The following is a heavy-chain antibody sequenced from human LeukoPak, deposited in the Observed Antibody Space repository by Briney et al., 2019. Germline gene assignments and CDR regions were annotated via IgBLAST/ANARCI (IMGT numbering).Heavy chain of an antibody. J-gene: IGHJ4*02. D-gene: IGHD3-22*01. CDR1: GGTFSTSA. CDR3: ARPYDSSGYWGLDY. Sequence: ASVQVSCKTSGGTFSTSAITWVRQAPGQGLEWMGRIIPVLNITTYAQRFQGRVTITADTSTSTVYMELSSLRSEETAVYYCARPYDSSGYWGLDYWGQGTLVTVSS. CDR2: IIPVLNIT. V-gene: IGHV1-69*04.